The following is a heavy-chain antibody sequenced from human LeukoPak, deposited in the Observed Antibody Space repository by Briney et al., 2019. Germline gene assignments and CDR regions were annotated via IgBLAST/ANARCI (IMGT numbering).Heavy chain of an antibody. CDR1: GYTFTSYA. V-gene: IGHV1-2*02. CDR2: INPNSGGT. CDR3: ARDRGSSSYLWGDAFDI. J-gene: IGHJ3*02. Sequence: ASVKVSCKASGYTFTSYAMNWVRQAPGQGLEWMGWINPNSGGTNYAQKFQGRVTMTRDTSISTAYMELSRLRSDDTAVYYCARDRGSSSYLWGDAFDIWGQGTMVTVSS. D-gene: IGHD6-13*01.